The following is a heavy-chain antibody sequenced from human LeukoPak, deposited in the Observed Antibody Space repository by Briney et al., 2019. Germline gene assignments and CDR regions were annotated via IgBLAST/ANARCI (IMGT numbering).Heavy chain of an antibody. Sequence: GGSLRLSCAASGFTFSNYAMNWVRQAPGKGLEWVSGITDSGGSTYYADSVKGRFTISRDNSENTLYLQMNTLRAEDTAIYFCAKSQAARWVIDYWGQGTLVTVSS. CDR1: GFTFSNYA. CDR3: AKSQAARWVIDY. CDR2: ITDSGGST. V-gene: IGHV3-23*01. J-gene: IGHJ4*02. D-gene: IGHD6-25*01.